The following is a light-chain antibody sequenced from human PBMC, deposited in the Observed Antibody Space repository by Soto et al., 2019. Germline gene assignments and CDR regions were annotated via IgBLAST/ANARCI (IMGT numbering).Light chain of an antibody. V-gene: IGKV4-1*01. Sequence: IVMTQSPDSLAVSLGERATINCKSSQSILSSSNNKNSLAWFQQQPGQPPKLLIYWASTRESGVRERFSGSGSGTDFTLTISSLQAEDVAVYYCQQYYSSVVTFGQGTRLEI. CDR1: QSILSSSNNKNS. J-gene: IGKJ5*01. CDR3: QQYYSSVVT. CDR2: WAS.